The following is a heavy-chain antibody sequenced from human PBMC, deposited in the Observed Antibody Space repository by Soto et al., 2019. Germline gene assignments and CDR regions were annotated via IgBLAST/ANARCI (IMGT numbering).Heavy chain of an antibody. CDR2: IYHSGTT. D-gene: IGHD2-21*02. CDR3: ARGRLSGHPTTPDNY. CDR1: GGSVSSADSY. Sequence: PSETLSLTCTVSGGSVSSADSYWCWIRQTPGKGLEWVGHIYHSGTTYYNPSLKGRLTISVDTSKNQFSLTLSSVTAADTAVYFCARGRLSGHPTTPDNYRRQLTLVTVSS. J-gene: IGHJ4*02. V-gene: IGHV4-30-4*01.